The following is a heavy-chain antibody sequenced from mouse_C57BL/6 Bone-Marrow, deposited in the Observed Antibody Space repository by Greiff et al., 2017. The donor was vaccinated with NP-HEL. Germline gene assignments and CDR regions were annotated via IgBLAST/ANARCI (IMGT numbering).Heavy chain of an antibody. V-gene: IGHV5-2*01. Sequence: VQLQQSGGGLVQPGESLKLSCESNEYEFPSHDMSWVRKTPEKRLELVAAINSDGGSTYYPDTMERRFIISRDNTKKTLYLQMSSLRSEDTALYYCARHDSLWLRRKDWYFDVWGTGTTVTVSS. CDR1: EYEFPSHD. D-gene: IGHD2-2*01. CDR3: ARHDSLWLRRKDWYFDV. CDR2: INSDGGST. J-gene: IGHJ1*03.